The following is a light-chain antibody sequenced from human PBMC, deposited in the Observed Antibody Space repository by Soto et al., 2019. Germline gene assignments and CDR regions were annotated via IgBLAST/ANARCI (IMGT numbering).Light chain of an antibody. V-gene: IGKV3-20*01. CDR2: GAY. CDR1: QTSTNKY. J-gene: IGKJ2*01. Sequence: EIVLTQSPGILSLSPGDRATLSFRASQTSTNKYLAWYQQKPGQAPRLLVYGAYSRPTGIPDRFSGSGSGNDFTLPIDRLEPEDVAVYYLHQYGGSREYTCGQGPNMDIK. CDR3: HQYGGSREYT.